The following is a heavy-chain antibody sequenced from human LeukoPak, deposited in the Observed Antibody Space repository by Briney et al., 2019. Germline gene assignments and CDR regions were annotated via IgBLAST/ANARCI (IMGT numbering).Heavy chain of an antibody. V-gene: IGHV3-30*02. Sequence: PGGSLRLSCAASGFTFSSYGMHWVRQAPGKGLEGVAFIRYDGSNKYYADSVKGRFTISRDNSKNTLYLQMNSLRAEDTAVYYCATLRGSYCSSTSCYLLQDYWGQGTLVTVSS. CDR3: ATLRGSYCSSTSCYLLQDY. J-gene: IGHJ4*02. D-gene: IGHD2-2*01. CDR2: IRYDGSNK. CDR1: GFTFSSYG.